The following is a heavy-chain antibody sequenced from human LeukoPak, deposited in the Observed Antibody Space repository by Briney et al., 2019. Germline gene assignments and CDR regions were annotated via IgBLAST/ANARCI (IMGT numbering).Heavy chain of an antibody. D-gene: IGHD4-23*01. CDR2: ISSNGGST. CDR1: GFTFSSYA. CDR3: ARDHGGNSFDY. V-gene: IGHV3-64*01. J-gene: IGHJ4*02. Sequence: GGSLRLSCAASGFTFSSYAIHWVRQAPGKGLEYVSAISSNGGSTYYANSVKGRFTISRGNSKNTLYLQMGSLRAEDMAVYYCARDHGGNSFDYWGQGTLVTVSS.